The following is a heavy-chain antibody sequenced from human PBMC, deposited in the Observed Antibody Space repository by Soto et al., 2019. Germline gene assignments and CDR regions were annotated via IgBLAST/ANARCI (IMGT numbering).Heavy chain of an antibody. J-gene: IGHJ4*02. V-gene: IGHV4-31*03. CDR3: ARARSGYDLRAFDY. Sequence: TLSLTCTVSGGSISSGGYYWSWIRQHPGKGLEWIGYIYYSGSTYYNPSLKSRVTISVDTSKNQFSLKLSSVTAADTAVYYSARARSGYDLRAFDYLGQGTLVTVSS. CDR2: IYYSGST. D-gene: IGHD5-12*01. CDR1: GGSISSGGYY.